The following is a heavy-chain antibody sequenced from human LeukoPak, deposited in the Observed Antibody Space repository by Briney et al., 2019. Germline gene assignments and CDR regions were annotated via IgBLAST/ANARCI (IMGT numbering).Heavy chain of an antibody. CDR2: IYSGGST. D-gene: IGHD2-8*01. CDR3: ARDNGYWFDP. J-gene: IGHJ5*02. V-gene: IGHV3-53*01. CDR1: GFTVSSDS. Sequence: GGSLRLSCTVSGFTVSSDSMSWVRQAPGKGLEWVSFIYSGGSTHYSDSVKGRFTISRDNSKNTLYLQMNSLRAEDTAVYYCARDNGYWFDPWGQGTLVTVSS.